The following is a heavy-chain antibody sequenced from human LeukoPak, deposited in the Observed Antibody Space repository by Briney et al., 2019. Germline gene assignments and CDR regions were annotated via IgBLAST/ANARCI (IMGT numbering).Heavy chain of an antibody. CDR3: ARDVGTYCGGDCYSSSGWFDP. CDR2: IYHSGST. D-gene: IGHD2-21*02. Sequence: SGTLSLTCAVSGGSISSSNWWSWVRQPPGKGLEWIGEIYHSGSTNYNPSLKSRVTISVDKSKNQFSLKLSSVTAADTAVYYCARDVGTYCGGDCYSSSGWFDPWGQGTLVTVSS. V-gene: IGHV4-4*02. J-gene: IGHJ5*02. CDR1: GGSISSSNW.